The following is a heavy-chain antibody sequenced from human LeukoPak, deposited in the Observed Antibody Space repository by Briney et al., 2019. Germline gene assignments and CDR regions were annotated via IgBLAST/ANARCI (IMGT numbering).Heavy chain of an antibody. J-gene: IGHJ4*02. CDR1: GFTFSTYW. D-gene: IGHD2-21*02. Sequence: GSLRLSCAGSGFTFSTYWMSWVRQAPGKGLEWVANIKQDGSERYYVDSVKGRFTISRDNAQNSLYLQMNSLRAEDTAVYYCASQGAYCGADRYSADSWGQGTLVTVSS. CDR2: IKQDGSER. V-gene: IGHV3-7*01. CDR3: ASQGAYCGADRYSADS.